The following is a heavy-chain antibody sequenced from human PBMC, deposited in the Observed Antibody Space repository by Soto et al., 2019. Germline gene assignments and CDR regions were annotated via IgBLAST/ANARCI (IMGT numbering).Heavy chain of an antibody. CDR2: IYHSGST. CDR3: ARIQLWFHYYYGMDV. J-gene: IGHJ6*02. Sequence: PSETLSLTCIVSGGSISKSYWSWIRQPPGKGLEWIGEIYHSGSTNYNPSLKSRVTISVDKSKNQFSLKLSSVTAADTAVYYCARIQLWFHYYYGMDVWGQGTTVTVSS. D-gene: IGHD5-18*01. V-gene: IGHV4-59*12. CDR1: GGSISKSY.